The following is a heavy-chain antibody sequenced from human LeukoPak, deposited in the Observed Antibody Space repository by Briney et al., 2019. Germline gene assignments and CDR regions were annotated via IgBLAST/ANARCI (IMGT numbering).Heavy chain of an antibody. CDR2: IYHSGGT. V-gene: IGHV4-38-2*01. J-gene: IGHJ4*02. D-gene: IGHD3-10*01. CDR1: GYSISSGYY. Sequence: MTSEALSLTCAVSGYSISSGYYWGWIRQPPGKGLEWIGSIYHSGGTYYNPSLKSRVTISVDTSKNQFSLKLSSVTAADTAVYYCARGPYLWFGELLYWGQGTLVIVSS. CDR3: ARGPYLWFGELLY.